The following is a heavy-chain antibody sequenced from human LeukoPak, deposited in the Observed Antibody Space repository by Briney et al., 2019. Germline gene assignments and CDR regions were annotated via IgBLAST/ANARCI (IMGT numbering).Heavy chain of an antibody. Sequence: GGSLRLSCAASGFTFSSYAMSWVRQAPGKGLEWVSAISGSGGSTYYAGSVKGRFTISRDNSKNTLYLQMNSLRAEDTAVYYCAKDRARATVTTFDYWGQGTLVTVSS. CDR2: ISGSGGST. CDR3: AKDRARATVTTFDY. V-gene: IGHV3-23*01. J-gene: IGHJ4*02. CDR1: GFTFSSYA. D-gene: IGHD4-17*01.